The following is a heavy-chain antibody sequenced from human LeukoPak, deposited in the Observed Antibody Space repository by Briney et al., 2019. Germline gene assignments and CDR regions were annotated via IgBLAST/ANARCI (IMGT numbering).Heavy chain of an antibody. D-gene: IGHD3-22*01. J-gene: IGHJ3*02. V-gene: IGHV3-23*01. CDR3: AKDPRFPGYYYDSSGYYIDAFDI. CDR2: ISGSGGST. Sequence: GGSLRLSCAASGFTFSSYAMSWVRQAPGKGLEWVSAISGSGGSTYYADSVKGRFTISRDNSKNTLYLQMNSLRAGDTAVYYCAKDPRFPGYYYDSSGYYIDAFDIWGQGTMVTVSS. CDR1: GFTFSSYA.